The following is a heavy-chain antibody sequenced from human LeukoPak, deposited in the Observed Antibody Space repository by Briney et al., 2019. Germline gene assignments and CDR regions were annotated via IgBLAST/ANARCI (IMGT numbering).Heavy chain of an antibody. Sequence: PGGSLRLSCAASGFTFDDYAMHWVRQAPGKGLEWVSFISWQGGTTYYADSVKGRFTISRDNSKNSLYLQMNSLRAEDTAVYYCAKDKVYRADLDAFDIWGQGTMVTVSS. CDR3: AKDKVYRADLDAFDI. V-gene: IGHV3-43D*03. D-gene: IGHD1-14*01. J-gene: IGHJ3*02. CDR1: GFTFDDYA. CDR2: ISWQGGTT.